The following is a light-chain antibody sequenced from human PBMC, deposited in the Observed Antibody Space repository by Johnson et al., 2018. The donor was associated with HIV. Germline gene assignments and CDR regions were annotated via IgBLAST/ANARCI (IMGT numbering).Light chain of an antibody. V-gene: IGLV1-51*01. CDR3: GTWDNSLNTGGG. Sequence: QSVLTQPPSVSAAPGQKVTISCSGSSSNIGNNYVSWYQQLPGTAPKLLIYDNNKRPSGIPDRFSGSKSGTSATLGITGLQTGDEADYYCGTWDNSLNTGGGFGTGTKLTDL. J-gene: IGLJ1*01. CDR2: DNN. CDR1: SSNIGNNY.